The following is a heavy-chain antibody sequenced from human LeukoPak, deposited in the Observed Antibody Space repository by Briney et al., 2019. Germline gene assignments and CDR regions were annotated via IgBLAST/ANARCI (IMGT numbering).Heavy chain of an antibody. D-gene: IGHD2-2*01. Sequence: SETLSLTCTVSGGSISSYYWSWIRQPPGKGLEWIGYIYHSGSTNYNPSLKSRVTISVDTSKNQFSLKLSSVTAADTAVYYCARASRVVVPAAAHDAFDIWGQGTMVTVSS. CDR3: ARASRVVVPAAAHDAFDI. J-gene: IGHJ3*02. CDR2: IYHSGST. V-gene: IGHV4-59*01. CDR1: GGSISSYY.